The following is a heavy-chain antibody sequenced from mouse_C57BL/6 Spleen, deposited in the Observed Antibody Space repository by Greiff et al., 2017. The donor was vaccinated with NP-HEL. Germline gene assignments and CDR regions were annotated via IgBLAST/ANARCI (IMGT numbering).Heavy chain of an antibody. V-gene: IGHV2-2*01. D-gene: IGHD4-1*01. CDR2: IWSGGST. Sequence: QVQLQQSGPGLVQPSQSLSITCTVSGFSLTSYGVHWVRQSPGKGLEWLGVIWSGGSTDYNAAFISRLSISKDNSKSQVFFKMKSLQADDTAIYYCARGKTGGYYFDDWGQGTTLTVSS. J-gene: IGHJ2*01. CDR1: GFSLTSYG. CDR3: ARGKTGGYYFDD.